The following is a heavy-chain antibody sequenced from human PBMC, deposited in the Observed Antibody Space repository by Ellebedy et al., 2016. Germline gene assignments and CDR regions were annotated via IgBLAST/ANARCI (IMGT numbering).Heavy chain of an antibody. CDR3: ARDDDTNSRYSRFDY. CDR1: GLTFSSYG. Sequence: GGSLRLSXAASGLTFSSYGMHWVRQAPGKGLEWVAVLWHHGNSEYYADSVKGRFSVSRDISKNTLYLQMDSLRAEDTAVYYCARDDDTNSRYSRFDYWGLGTLVTVSS. CDR2: LWHHGNSE. V-gene: IGHV3-33*01. J-gene: IGHJ4*02. D-gene: IGHD3-22*01.